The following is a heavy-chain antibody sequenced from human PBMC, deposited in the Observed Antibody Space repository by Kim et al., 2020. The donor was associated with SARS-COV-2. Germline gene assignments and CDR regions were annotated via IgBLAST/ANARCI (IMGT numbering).Heavy chain of an antibody. J-gene: IGHJ5*02. CDR2: INSDGSST. CDR3: ARPHNDFTPSCWFDP. CDR1: GFTFSSYW. V-gene: IGHV3-74*01. Sequence: GGSLRLSCAASGFTFSSYWMHWVRQAPGKGLVWVSRINSDGSSTSYADSVKGRFTISRDNAKNTLYLQMNSLRAEDTAVYYCARPHNDFTPSCWFDPWGQGTLVTVSS. D-gene: IGHD2-2*01.